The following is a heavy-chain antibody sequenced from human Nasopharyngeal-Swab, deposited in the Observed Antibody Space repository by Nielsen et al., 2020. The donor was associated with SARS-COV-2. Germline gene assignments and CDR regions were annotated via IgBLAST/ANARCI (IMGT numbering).Heavy chain of an antibody. Sequence: SCKGSGYSFTSYWISWVRQMPGKGLEWMGRIDPSDSYTNYSPSFQGHVTISADKSISTAYLQWSSLKASDTAMYYCARRAYCSGGSCYSPYYYYMDVWGKGTTVTVSS. CDR2: IDPSDSYT. J-gene: IGHJ6*03. V-gene: IGHV5-10-1*01. CDR1: GYSFTSYW. CDR3: ARRAYCSGGSCYSPYYYYMDV. D-gene: IGHD2-15*01.